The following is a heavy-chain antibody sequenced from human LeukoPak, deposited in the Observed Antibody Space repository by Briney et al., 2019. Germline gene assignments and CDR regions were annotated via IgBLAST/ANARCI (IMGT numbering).Heavy chain of an antibody. J-gene: IGHJ3*02. D-gene: IGHD7-27*01. CDR1: GFIFSNYV. Sequence: GGSLRLSCAASGFIFSNYVMSWVRQAPGKGLEWVSAISGSGGSTYYADSVKGRFTISRDNSKNTLYLQMNSLRAEDTAVYYCARDQTGDLDAFDIWGQGTMVTVSS. CDR2: ISGSGGST. V-gene: IGHV3-23*01. CDR3: ARDQTGDLDAFDI.